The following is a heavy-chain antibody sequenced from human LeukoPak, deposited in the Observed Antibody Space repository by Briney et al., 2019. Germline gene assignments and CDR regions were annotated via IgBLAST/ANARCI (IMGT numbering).Heavy chain of an antibody. V-gene: IGHV4-39*01. D-gene: IGHD4-17*01. Sequence: SETLSLTCTVSGGSISGSSYHWGWIRQPPGKGLEWIGSIYYSGSTYYNPSLKSRVTISVDTSKNQFSLKLSSVTAADTAVYYCASRYGDYARSEYYFDYWGQGTLVTVSS. CDR1: GGSISGSSYH. CDR2: IYYSGST. CDR3: ASRYGDYARSEYYFDY. J-gene: IGHJ4*02.